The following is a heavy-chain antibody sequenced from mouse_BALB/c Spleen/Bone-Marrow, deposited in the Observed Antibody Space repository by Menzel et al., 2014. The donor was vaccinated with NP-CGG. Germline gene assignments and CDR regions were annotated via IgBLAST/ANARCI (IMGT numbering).Heavy chain of an antibody. CDR3: ARRGWDWYFDV. V-gene: IGHV1-31*01. CDR2: INPYNGAT. Sequence: VQLKESGPELVKPGASVKISCKASGYSFTGYYMHWVKQSHVKSLEWIGRINPYNGATSYNQNFKDKASLTVDKSSSTAYMELHSLTSEDSAVYYCARRGWDWYFDVWGAGTTVTVSS. J-gene: IGHJ1*01. CDR1: GYSFTGYY.